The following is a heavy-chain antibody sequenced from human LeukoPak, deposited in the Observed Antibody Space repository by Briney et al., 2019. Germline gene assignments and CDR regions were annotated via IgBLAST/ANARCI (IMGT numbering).Heavy chain of an antibody. Sequence: GGSLRLSCAASGFTFSIYAMSWVRQAPGKGLKWVSAISGSGGTAYYADSVKGRFTISRDNSKSTLYLQMNSLRAEDTAVYYCAKKGYYDGSGYYMYYFDHWGQGTLVTVSS. CDR2: ISGSGGTA. D-gene: IGHD3-22*01. V-gene: IGHV3-23*01. CDR3: AKKGYYDGSGYYMYYFDH. J-gene: IGHJ4*02. CDR1: GFTFSIYA.